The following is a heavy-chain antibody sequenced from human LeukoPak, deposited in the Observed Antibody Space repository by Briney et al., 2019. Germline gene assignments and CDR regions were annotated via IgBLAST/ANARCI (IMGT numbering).Heavy chain of an antibody. Sequence: TTGGSLRLXCAASGFTFSDYYMSWIRQAPGKGLEWVSYISSSGSTIYYADSVKGRFTISRDNAKNSLYLQMNSLRAEDTAVYYCARGAQQLPYYYYMDVWGKGTTVTVSS. CDR3: ARGAQQLPYYYYMDV. CDR1: GFTFSDYY. J-gene: IGHJ6*03. D-gene: IGHD6-13*01. V-gene: IGHV3-11*04. CDR2: ISSSGSTI.